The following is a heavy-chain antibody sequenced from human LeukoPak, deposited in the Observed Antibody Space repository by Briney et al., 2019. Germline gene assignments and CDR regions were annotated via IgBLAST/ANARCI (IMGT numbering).Heavy chain of an antibody. CDR3: VREYSSTFDY. CDR2: TYYRSKWFN. D-gene: IGHD6-13*01. CDR1: GDSVSTNSAA. V-gene: IGHV6-1*01. J-gene: IGHJ4*02. Sequence: SQTLSLTCAISGDSVSTNSAAWNWIRQSPWRGLEWLGRTYYRSKWFNAYAVSVKSRITINPDTSKNQLSLHLNSVTPGDTAVYYCVREYSSTFDYWGQGTLVTVSS.